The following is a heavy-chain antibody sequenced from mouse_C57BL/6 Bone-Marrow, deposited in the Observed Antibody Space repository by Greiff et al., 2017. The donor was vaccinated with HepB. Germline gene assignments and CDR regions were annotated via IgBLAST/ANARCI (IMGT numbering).Heavy chain of an antibody. D-gene: IGHD1-1*01. J-gene: IGHJ2*01. CDR3: ARERITTVVEDFDY. V-gene: IGHV1-64*01. CDR1: GYTFTSYW. CDR2: IHPNSGST. Sequence: VQLQQSGAELVKPGASVKLSCKASGYTFTSYWMHWVKQRPGQGLEWIGMIHPNSGSTNYNEKFKSKATLTVDKSSSTAYMQLSSLTSEDSAVYYCARERITTVVEDFDYWGQGTTLTVSS.